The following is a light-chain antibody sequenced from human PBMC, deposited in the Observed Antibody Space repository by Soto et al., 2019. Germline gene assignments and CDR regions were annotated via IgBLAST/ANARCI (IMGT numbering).Light chain of an antibody. J-gene: IGLJ3*02. Sequence: NFMLTQPHSVSESPGKTVTISCTRSGGSVASNYVHWYQQRPGSAPTTVIYENNHRPSGVPDRFSGSIDSSSNSASLTISGLKTEDEADYYCQSYDSSAWVFGGGTKLTVL. CDR1: GGSVASNY. CDR2: ENN. CDR3: QSYDSSAWV. V-gene: IGLV6-57*04.